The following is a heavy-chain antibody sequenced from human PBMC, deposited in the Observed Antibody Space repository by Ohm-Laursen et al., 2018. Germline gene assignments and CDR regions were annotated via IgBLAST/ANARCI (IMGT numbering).Heavy chain of an antibody. D-gene: IGHD2-8*01. V-gene: IGHV3-7*01. J-gene: IGHJ4*02. CDR3: ARSPTYCPIRICGD. Sequence: SLRLSCSASGFIFSDYWISWVRQAPGNGLEWVANINQDGSEKYYVDSVKGRFTISRDDAKNSLYLQMNSLRAEDTAVYYCARSPTYCPIRICGDWGQGTLVTVSS. CDR1: GFIFSDYW. CDR2: INQDGSEK.